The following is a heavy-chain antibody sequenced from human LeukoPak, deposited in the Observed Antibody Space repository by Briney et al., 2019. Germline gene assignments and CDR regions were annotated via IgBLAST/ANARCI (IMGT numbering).Heavy chain of an antibody. V-gene: IGHV4-34*01. CDR2: INHSGST. J-gene: IGHJ3*02. Sequence: PSETLFLTCAVYGGSFSGYYWSWIRQPPGKGLEWIGEINHSGSTNYNPSLKSRVTISVDTSKNQFSLKLSSVTAADTAVYYCATTLYYYDSSGSNAFDIWGQGTMVTVSS. CDR3: ATTLYYYDSSGSNAFDI. D-gene: IGHD3-22*01. CDR1: GGSFSGYY.